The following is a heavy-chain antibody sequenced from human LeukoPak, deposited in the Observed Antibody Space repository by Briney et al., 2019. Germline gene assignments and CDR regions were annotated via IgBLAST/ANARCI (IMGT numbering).Heavy chain of an antibody. D-gene: IGHD5-12*01. CDR3: ARHSGRLGPFDY. J-gene: IGHJ4*02. CDR2: IYYSGST. CDR1: GGSINSYY. Sequence: PSETLSLTCTVSGGSINSYYWSWLRQPPGKGLEYIGYIYYSGSTDYNPSLKSRVTISVDTSKNRFSLNLSSVTAADTAVYYCARHSGRLGPFDYWGQGTLVTVSS. V-gene: IGHV4-59*08.